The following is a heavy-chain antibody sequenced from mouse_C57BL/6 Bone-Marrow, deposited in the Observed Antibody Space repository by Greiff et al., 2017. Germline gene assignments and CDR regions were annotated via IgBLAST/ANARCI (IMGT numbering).Heavy chain of an antibody. J-gene: IGHJ4*01. V-gene: IGHV3-8*01. CDR3: ARSPFYDYDDYYAMDY. D-gene: IGHD2-4*01. Sequence: EVKLQESGPGLAKPSQTLSLTCSVTGYSITSDYWNWIRKFPGNKLEYMGYISYSGSTYYNPSLKSRISITRDTSKNQYYLQLNSVTTEDTATYYCARSPFYDYDDYYAMDYWGQGTSVTVSS. CDR2: ISYSGST. CDR1: GYSITSDY.